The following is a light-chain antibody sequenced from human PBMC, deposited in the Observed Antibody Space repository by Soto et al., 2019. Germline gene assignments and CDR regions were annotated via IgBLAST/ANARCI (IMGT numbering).Light chain of an antibody. V-gene: IGKV1-8*01. CDR2: AAS. J-gene: IGKJ1*01. Sequence: AIRMTQSPSSLSASTGDRVTITCRASQGISSYLAWYQQKPGKAPKLLIYAASTLQSGVPSRFSGSGSGTDFTLTISCLQSEDFATYYCQQYDVLSTFGQGTKV. CDR3: QQYDVLST. CDR1: QGISSY.